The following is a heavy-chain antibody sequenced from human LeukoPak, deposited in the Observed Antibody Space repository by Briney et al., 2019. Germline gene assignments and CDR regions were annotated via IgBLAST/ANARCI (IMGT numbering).Heavy chain of an antibody. CDR1: GFTFSSYA. CDR3: ARDPNPYYDFWSGSLDY. J-gene: IGHJ4*02. V-gene: IGHV3-30-3*01. CDR2: ISYDGSNK. D-gene: IGHD3-3*01. Sequence: PGGSLRLSCAASGFTFSSYAMHWVRQAPGKGLEWVAVISYDGSNKYYADSVKGRFTISRDNAKNSLYLQMNSLRAEDTAVYYCARDPNPYYDFWSGSLDYWGQGTLVTVSS.